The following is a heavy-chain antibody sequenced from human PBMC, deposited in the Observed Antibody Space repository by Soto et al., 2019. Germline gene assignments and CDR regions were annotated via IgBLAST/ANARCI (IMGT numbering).Heavy chain of an antibody. CDR2: IYYSGST. CDR3: ASKHWGVSYFDY. Sequence: PSETLSLTCTVSGGSISSHYWSWIRQPPGKGLEWIGYIYYSGSTNYNPSLKSRVTISVDTSKNQFSLKLSSVTAADTAVYYCASKHWGVSYFDYWGQRTLVTVSS. CDR1: GGSISSHY. D-gene: IGHD7-27*01. J-gene: IGHJ4*02. V-gene: IGHV4-59*11.